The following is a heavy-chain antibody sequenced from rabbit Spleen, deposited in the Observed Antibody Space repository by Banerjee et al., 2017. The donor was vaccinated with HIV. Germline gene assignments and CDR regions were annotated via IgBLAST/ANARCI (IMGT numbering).Heavy chain of an antibody. Sequence: QSLEESGGDLVKPGASLRLTCTASGFSFSTSYYICWVRQAPGKGLEWIACSDGDTYYANWAKGRFTISKTSSTTVTLQMTSLTAADTATYFCARGVYNDYDTYYFDLWGQGTLVTVS. V-gene: IGHV1S40*01. D-gene: IGHD2-1*01. CDR2: SDGDT. J-gene: IGHJ4*01. CDR3: ARGVYNDYDTYYFDL. CDR1: GFSFSTSYY.